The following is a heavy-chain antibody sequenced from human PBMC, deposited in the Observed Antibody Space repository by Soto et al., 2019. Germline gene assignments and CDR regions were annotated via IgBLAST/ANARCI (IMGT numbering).Heavy chain of an antibody. V-gene: IGHV4-30-4*01. CDR2: ISYSGST. J-gene: IGHJ5*02. Sequence: TLSLACTVSGGSISSGNYYWSWIRQPPGKGLEWIGFISYSGSTYYNLSLKSRITISVDTSKNQFSLKLSFVTAADTAVYYCARERPVLLWFGTNWFDPWGQGTLVTVAS. CDR3: ARERPVLLWFGTNWFDP. D-gene: IGHD3-10*01. CDR1: GGSISSGNYY.